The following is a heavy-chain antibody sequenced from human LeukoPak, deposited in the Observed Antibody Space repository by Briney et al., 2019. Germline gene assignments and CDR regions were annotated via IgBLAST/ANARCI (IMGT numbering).Heavy chain of an antibody. D-gene: IGHD3-16*01. CDR2: ISYDGSNK. J-gene: IGHJ3*02. CDR1: GFTFSSYA. CDR3: AREVGSVSNDAFDI. Sequence: GRSLRLSCAASGFTFSSYAMHWVRQAPGKGLEWVAVISYDGSNKYYADSVKGRFTISRDNSKNTLYLQMNSLRAEDTAVYYCAREVGSVSNDAFDIWGQGTMVTVSS. V-gene: IGHV3-30*04.